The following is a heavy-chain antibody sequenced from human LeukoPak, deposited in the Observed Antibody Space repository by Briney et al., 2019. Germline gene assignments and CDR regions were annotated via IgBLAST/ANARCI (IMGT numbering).Heavy chain of an antibody. J-gene: IGHJ3*02. V-gene: IGHV3-48*02. CDR3: VRDSAFAFDI. D-gene: IGHD1-26*01. Sequence: GGSLRLSCAASGFTFSDDPMNWVRQPPGKGLEWVAHIRSRSLTISCADSVKGRFTISRDNAKNSLYLLMNSLRDEDTAVYYCVRDSAFAFDIWGQGTMVTVSS. CDR1: GFTFSDDP. CDR2: IRSRSLTI.